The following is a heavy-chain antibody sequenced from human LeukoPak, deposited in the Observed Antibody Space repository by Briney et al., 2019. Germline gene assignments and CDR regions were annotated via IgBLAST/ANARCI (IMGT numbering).Heavy chain of an antibody. Sequence: SETLSLTCTVSGGSISSSSYYWGWIRQPPGKGLEWIRSIYYSGSTYYNPSLKSRVTISVDTSNNQFSLKLSSVTAADTAVYYCARVWMVSVFEYSSSSALFDYWGQGTLVTVSS. V-gene: IGHV4-39*07. J-gene: IGHJ4*02. CDR1: GGSISSSSYY. CDR3: ARVWMVSVFEYSSSSALFDY. CDR2: IYYSGST. D-gene: IGHD6-6*01.